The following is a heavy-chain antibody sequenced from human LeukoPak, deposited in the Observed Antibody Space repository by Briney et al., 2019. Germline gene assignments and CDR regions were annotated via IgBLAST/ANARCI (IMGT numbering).Heavy chain of an antibody. D-gene: IGHD3-22*01. CDR2: IYYSGST. J-gene: IGHJ4*02. V-gene: IGHV4-39*01. CDR1: GGSISSSSYY. CDR3: ASYDSSGYYYGY. Sequence: PSETLSLTCTVSGGSISSSSYYWGWIRQPPGMGLEWIGSIYYSGSTYYNPSLKSRVTISVDTSKNQFSLKLSSVTAADTAVYYCASYDSSGYYYGYWGQGTLVTVSS.